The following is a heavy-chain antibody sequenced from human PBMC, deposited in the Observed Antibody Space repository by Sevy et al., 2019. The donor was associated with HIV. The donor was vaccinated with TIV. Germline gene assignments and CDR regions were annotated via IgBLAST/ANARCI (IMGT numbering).Heavy chain of an antibody. D-gene: IGHD3-3*01. V-gene: IGHV4-39*01. CDR3: ARHNPLITIFGVVTLHGWFDP. J-gene: IGHJ5*02. Sequence: SETQSLTCTVSGGSISSSSYYWGWIRQPPGKGLEWIGSIYNSGSTYYNPSLKSRVTISVDTSKNQFSLKLSSVTAADTAVYYCARHNPLITIFGVVTLHGWFDPWGQGTLVTVSS. CDR2: IYNSGST. CDR1: GGSISSSSYY.